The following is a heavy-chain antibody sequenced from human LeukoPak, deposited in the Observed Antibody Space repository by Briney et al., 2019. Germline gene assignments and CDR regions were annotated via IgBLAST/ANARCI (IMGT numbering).Heavy chain of an antibody. J-gene: IGHJ6*02. CDR3: ARDREYYDFWSGYSSYYYGMDV. CDR2: IWYDGSNK. D-gene: IGHD3-3*01. Sequence: GSLRLSCAASGFTFSSYGMHWVRQAPGKGLEWVAVIWYDGSNKYYADSVKGRFTISRDNSKNTLYLQMNSLRAEDTAVYYCARDREYYDFWSGYSSYYYGMDVWGQGTTVTVSS. CDR1: GFTFSSYG. V-gene: IGHV3-33*01.